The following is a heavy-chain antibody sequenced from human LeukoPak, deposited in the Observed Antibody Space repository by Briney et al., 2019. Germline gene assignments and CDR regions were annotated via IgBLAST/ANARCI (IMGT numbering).Heavy chain of an antibody. D-gene: IGHD2-15*01. Sequence: SETLSLTCTVSGGSISGSSYYWGWIRQPPGKGLEWIGSIYYSGSTYYNPSLKSRVTISVDTSKNQFSLKLSSVTAADTAVYYCARRASGGAEDYYYYMDVWGKGTTVTVSS. CDR2: IYYSGST. CDR1: GGSISGSSYY. V-gene: IGHV4-39*01. J-gene: IGHJ6*03. CDR3: ARRASGGAEDYYYYMDV.